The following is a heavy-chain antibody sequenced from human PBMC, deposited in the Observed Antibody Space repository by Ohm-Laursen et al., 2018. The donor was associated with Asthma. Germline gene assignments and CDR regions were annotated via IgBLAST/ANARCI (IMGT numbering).Heavy chain of an antibody. CDR2: IKGDSKKI. CDR1: GFNFNNYW. J-gene: IGHJ2*01. D-gene: IGHD4-17*01. V-gene: IGHV3-7*05. CDR3: ARDTGSGDYDWYFDL. Sequence: SLRLSCAASGFNFNNYWMSWVRQPPGRGLDWLADIKGDSKKIYYADSVKGRSIISRDNAKNSLYLQMNNLRAEDSAVYYCARDTGSGDYDWYFDLWGRGTLVTVS.